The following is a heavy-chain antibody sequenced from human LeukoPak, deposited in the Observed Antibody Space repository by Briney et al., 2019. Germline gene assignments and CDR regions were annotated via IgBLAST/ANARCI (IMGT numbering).Heavy chain of an antibody. V-gene: IGHV2-5*01. CDR2: IYWNDDK. CDR3: AHTVQPRFLEWLLSSYYFDY. J-gene: IGHJ4*02. CDR1: GFSLSTSGEG. Sequence: SGPTLVNPTQTLTLTCTFSGFSLSTSGEGGGWIRQPPGKALEWLALIYWNDDKRYSPSLKSRLTITKDTSKNQLVLTMTNMDPVDTATYYCAHTVQPRFLEWLLSSYYFDYWGQGTLVTVYS. D-gene: IGHD3-3*01.